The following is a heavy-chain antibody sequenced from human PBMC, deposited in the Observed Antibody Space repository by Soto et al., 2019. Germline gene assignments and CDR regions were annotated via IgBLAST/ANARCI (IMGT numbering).Heavy chain of an antibody. D-gene: IGHD6-13*01. CDR3: ARFTHSSTGYTSSSYFDY. CDR2: ISSNSSNI. Sequence: EVQLVESGGGLVKPGGSLSFSCAASEFTFRGYSMNWVPQAPGKGLEWVSSISSNSSNIYYAASVKGRFTISRDNAKNSLYLQMNSLRAEDTAVYFCARFTHSSTGYTSSSYFDYWGQGTLVTVSS. J-gene: IGHJ4*02. V-gene: IGHV3-21*01. CDR1: EFTFRGYS.